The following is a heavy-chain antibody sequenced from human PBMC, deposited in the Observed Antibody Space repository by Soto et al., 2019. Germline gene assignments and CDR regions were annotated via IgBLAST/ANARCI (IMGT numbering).Heavy chain of an antibody. CDR3: ARDRTDSGYYTNWLDP. V-gene: IGHV1-69*06. CDR2: IIPIFGTT. J-gene: IGHJ5*02. CDR1: GGTFGSDA. Sequence: VKVSCKASGGTFGSDAITWVRQAPGQGLEWVGRIIPIFGTTNYAQNLQGRVTISADKSTLTSYMELHSLTSDDTALYYCARDRTDSGYYTNWLDPWGQGTQVTVSS. D-gene: IGHD3-22*01.